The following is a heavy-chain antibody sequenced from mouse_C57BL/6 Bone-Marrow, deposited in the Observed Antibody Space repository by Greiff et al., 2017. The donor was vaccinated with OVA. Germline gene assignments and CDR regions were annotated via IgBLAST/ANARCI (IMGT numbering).Heavy chain of an antibody. V-gene: IGHV5-6*01. CDR1: GFTFSSYG. J-gene: IGHJ4*01. D-gene: IGHD1-1*01. CDR2: ISSGGSYT. CDR3: ARHGTTVYAMDY. Sequence: EVQRVESGGDLVKPGGSLKLSCAASGFTFSSYGMSWVRQTPDKRLEWVATISSGGSYTYYPDSVKGRFTISRDNAKNTLYLQMSSLKSEDTAMYYCARHGTTVYAMDYWGQGTSVTVSS.